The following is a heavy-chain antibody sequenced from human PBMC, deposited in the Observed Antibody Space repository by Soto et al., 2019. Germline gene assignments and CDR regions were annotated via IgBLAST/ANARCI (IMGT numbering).Heavy chain of an antibody. Sequence: EVQLVESGGDLVQPGGSLRLSCAASGFTFSSYWMSWVRQAPGKGLEWGANIKEDGTEKYYVDSVQGPFTISRDNAQIPRNLQMNRLRAEDTAVFYCSRERMYQDYTNSRIDVWGQGTTVTVSS. V-gene: IGHV3-7*04. CDR1: GFTFSSYW. CDR2: IKEDGTEK. D-gene: IGHD2-2*01. CDR3: SRERMYQDYTNSRIDV. J-gene: IGHJ6*02.